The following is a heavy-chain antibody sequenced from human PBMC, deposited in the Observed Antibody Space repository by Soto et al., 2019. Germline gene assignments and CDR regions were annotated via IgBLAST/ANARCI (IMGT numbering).Heavy chain of an antibody. CDR3: AKDLGYCSGGSCPTTHYYYGMDV. CDR1: GFTFSSYG. D-gene: IGHD2-15*01. Sequence: GVSLRLSCAASGFTFSSYGMHWVRQAPGKGLEWVAVIWYDGSNKYYADSVKGRFTISRDNSKNTLYLQMNSLRAEDTAVYYCAKDLGYCSGGSCPTTHYYYGMDVWGQGTTVTVSS. J-gene: IGHJ6*02. CDR2: IWYDGSNK. V-gene: IGHV3-33*06.